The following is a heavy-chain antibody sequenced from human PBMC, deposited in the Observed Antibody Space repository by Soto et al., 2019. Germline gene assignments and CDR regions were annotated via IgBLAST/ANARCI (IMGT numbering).Heavy chain of an antibody. CDR2: IKSKTDGGTT. V-gene: IGHV3-15*01. CDR1: GFTFSNAW. D-gene: IGHD3-16*01. J-gene: IGHJ3*02. Sequence: GGSLRLSCAASGFTFSNAWMSWVRQAPGKGLEWVGRIKSKTDGGTTDYAAPVKGRFTISRDDSKNTLYLQMNSLKTEDKAVYYCTKDLGTGDAAFDIWGQGTMVTVSS. CDR3: TKDLGTGDAAFDI.